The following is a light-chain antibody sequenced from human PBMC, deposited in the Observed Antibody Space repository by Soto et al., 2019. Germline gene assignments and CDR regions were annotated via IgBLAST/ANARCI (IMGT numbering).Light chain of an antibody. J-gene: IGLJ2*01. CDR3: SSYAGNNIVI. CDR2: GVS. V-gene: IGLV2-8*01. CDR1: SSDVGAYNY. Sequence: QSALTQPPSASGSPGQSVTISCTGTSSDVGAYNYVSWYQQHPGKAPKLMIYGVSYRPSGVPDRFSGSKSGTTASLTVSGLQAEDEADYYCSSYAGNNIVIFGGGTKVTVL.